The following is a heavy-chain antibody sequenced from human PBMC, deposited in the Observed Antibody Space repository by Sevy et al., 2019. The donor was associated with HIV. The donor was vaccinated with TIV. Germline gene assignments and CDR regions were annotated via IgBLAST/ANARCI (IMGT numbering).Heavy chain of an antibody. V-gene: IGHV3-30*18. CDR3: AKERGESYIPYYDGMDA. CDR2: IGYDGSDK. D-gene: IGHD1-26*01. J-gene: IGHJ6*02. Sequence: GGSLRLSCIASGFTFRNYGIHWVRQAPGKGLDWVAVIGYDGSDKYYEDSVKGRFTISRDNSKNTMFLQMNSLRVEDMAVYYCAKERGESYIPYYDGMDAWGQGTAVTVSS. CDR1: GFTFRNYG.